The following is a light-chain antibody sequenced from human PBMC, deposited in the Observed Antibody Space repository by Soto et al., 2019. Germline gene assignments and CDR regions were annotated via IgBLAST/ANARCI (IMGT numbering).Light chain of an antibody. Sequence: EIVLTQSPGTLSLSPGERATLSCRASQSVSSSYLSWYQQKPGQAPRLLIYGASSRATGIPDRFSGSGSGTDFAPTISSLEPEDFAVYYCQQYGTSRTFGQGTKVDIK. CDR2: GAS. V-gene: IGKV3-20*01. CDR3: QQYGTSRT. J-gene: IGKJ1*01. CDR1: QSVSSSY.